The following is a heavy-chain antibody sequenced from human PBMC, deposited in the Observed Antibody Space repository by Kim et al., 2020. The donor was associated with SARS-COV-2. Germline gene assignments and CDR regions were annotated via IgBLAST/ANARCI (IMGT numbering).Heavy chain of an antibody. D-gene: IGHD4-17*01. CDR3: AFRSTVTTTIDY. J-gene: IGHJ4*02. Sequence: ASVKVSGKAAGYTFNNYDINWVRQTTGQGLEWMGGMNPNSGKTDFAQKFQGRVTMTRNTSISTAYMELSSLKAEDTAIYYCAFRSTVTTTIDYWGQGTLV. V-gene: IGHV1-8*01. CDR2: MNPNSGKT. CDR1: GYTFNNYD.